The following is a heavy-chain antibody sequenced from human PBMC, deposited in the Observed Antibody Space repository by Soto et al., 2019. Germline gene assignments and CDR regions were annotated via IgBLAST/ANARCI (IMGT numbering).Heavy chain of an antibody. J-gene: IGHJ4*02. CDR1: EFTFSQYW. D-gene: IGHD2-2*01. Sequence: EVQLVESGGGLVQPGGSLRLSCTASEFTFSQYWLTWVRQTPGRGLEWVANIKEDGSEKNYVDSVRGRFTISRDNVKNSLFLEMNSLRVEDTAVYYCARRFCAGLACYQGGYRVFAYWGKGTLVTVSS. CDR3: ARRFCAGLACYQGGYRVFAY. CDR2: IKEDGSEK. V-gene: IGHV3-7*01.